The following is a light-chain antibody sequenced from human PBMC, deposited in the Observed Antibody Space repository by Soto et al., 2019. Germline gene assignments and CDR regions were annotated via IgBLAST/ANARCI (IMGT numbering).Light chain of an antibody. V-gene: IGKV1-27*01. Sequence: DVQMTQSPCSLSASVGARVTITCRATQGINNYLAWYQQKPGKIPKLLIYAASTLQSDVPSRFSGGGSGTDFTITISSLQPEDVATDYCQKYNSAPYTFGQGTKLEIK. J-gene: IGKJ2*01. CDR2: AAS. CDR1: QGINNY. CDR3: QKYNSAPYT.